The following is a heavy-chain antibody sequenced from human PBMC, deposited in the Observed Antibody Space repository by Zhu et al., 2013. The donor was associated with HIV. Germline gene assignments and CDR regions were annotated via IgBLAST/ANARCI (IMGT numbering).Heavy chain of an antibody. CDR1: GYTFTSYG. CDR3: ARSLLTSTIFGVVPNWFDP. Sequence: QVQLVQSGAEVKKPGASVKVSCKASGYTFTSYGISWVRQAPGQGLEWMGWISAYNGNTNYAQKLQGRVTMTTDTSTSTAYMELRSLRSDDTAVYYCARSLLTSTIFGVVPNWFDPWGRGTVGHRLL. J-gene: IGHJ5*01. CDR2: ISAYNGNT. D-gene: IGHD3-3*01. V-gene: IGHV1-18*01.